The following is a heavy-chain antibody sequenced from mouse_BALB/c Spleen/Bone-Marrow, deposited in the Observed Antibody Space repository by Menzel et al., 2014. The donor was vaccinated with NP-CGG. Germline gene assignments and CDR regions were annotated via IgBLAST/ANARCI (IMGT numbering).Heavy chain of an antibody. D-gene: IGHD1-1*01. Sequence: QVQLQQSGAELVKPGASVKLSCKASGYTFTSYWMHWVKLRPGQGFEWIGEINPNNGGSNYNEKFKRKATLTVDRSSSTAYMQLSSLTSEDSAVYYCTRLFYGSSYYDMDNWGQGTSVTVSS. CDR1: GYTFTSYW. V-gene: IGHV1S81*02. J-gene: IGHJ4*01. CDR3: TRLFYGSSYYDMDN. CDR2: INPNNGGS.